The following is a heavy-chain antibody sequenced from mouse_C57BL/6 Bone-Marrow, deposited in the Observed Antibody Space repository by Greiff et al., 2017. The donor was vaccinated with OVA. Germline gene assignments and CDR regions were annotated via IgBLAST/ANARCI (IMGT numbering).Heavy chain of an antibody. Sequence: VKLMESGAELARPGASVKLSCKASGYTFTSYGISWVKQRTGQGLEWIGEIYPRSGNTYYNEKFKGKATLTADKSSSTAYMELRSLTSEDSAVYFCARVGAWFAYWGQGTLVTVSA. V-gene: IGHV1-81*01. CDR2: IYPRSGNT. J-gene: IGHJ3*01. CDR3: ARVGAWFAY. CDR1: GYTFTSYG.